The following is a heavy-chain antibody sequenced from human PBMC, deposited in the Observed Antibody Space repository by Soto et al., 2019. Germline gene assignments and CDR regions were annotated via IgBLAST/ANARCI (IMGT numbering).Heavy chain of an antibody. J-gene: IGHJ6*02. CDR2: IYYSGST. CDR1: GGSISSGDYY. D-gene: IGHD3-10*01. CDR3: ARDTNTYYYGSGSQDRRRYYYYGMDV. V-gene: IGHV4-30-4*01. Sequence: PSETLSLTCTVSGGSISSGDYYWSWIRQPPGKGLEWIGYIYYSGSTYYNPSLKSRVTISVDTSKNQFSLKLSSVTAADTAVYYCARDTNTYYYGSGSQDRRRYYYYGMDVWGQGTTVTVSS.